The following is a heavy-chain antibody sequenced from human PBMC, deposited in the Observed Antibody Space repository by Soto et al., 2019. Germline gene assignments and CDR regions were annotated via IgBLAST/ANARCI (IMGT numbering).Heavy chain of an antibody. D-gene: IGHD3-22*01. CDR3: ARDVYAPNYYDSSGFPEQYGMDV. J-gene: IGHJ6*02. CDR2: IYSGGST. V-gene: IGHV3-53*01. CDR1: GFTVSSNY. Sequence: PGGSLRLSCAASGFTVSSNYMSWVRQAPGKGLEWVSVIYSGGSTYYADSVKGRFTISRDNSKNTLYLQMNSLRAEDTAVYYCARDVYAPNYYDSSGFPEQYGMDVWGQGTTVTVSS.